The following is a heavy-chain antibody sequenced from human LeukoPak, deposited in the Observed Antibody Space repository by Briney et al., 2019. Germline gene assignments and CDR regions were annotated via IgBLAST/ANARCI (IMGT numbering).Heavy chain of an antibody. D-gene: IGHD2-15*01. Sequence: PGMSLRLSCAASGFTFSSYGRHWVRQAPGKGLEWVAVISYDGSNKYYADSVKGRFTISRDNSKNTLYLQMNSLRAEDTAVYYCAKGGGSWGIAFDIWGQGTMVTVSS. CDR3: AKGGGSWGIAFDI. CDR1: GFTFSSYG. CDR2: ISYDGSNK. J-gene: IGHJ3*02. V-gene: IGHV3-30*18.